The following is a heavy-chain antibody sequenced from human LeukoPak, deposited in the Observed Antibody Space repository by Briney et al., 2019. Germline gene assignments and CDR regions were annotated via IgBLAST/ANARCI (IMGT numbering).Heavy chain of an antibody. D-gene: IGHD3-22*01. V-gene: IGHV1-2*02. J-gene: IGHJ4*02. CDR2: INPNSGGT. CDR3: ARDLFHYYDSSGYPHHPIDC. Sequence: ASVKVSCKASGYTFTGYYMHWVRQAPGQGLEWMGWINPNSGGTNYAQKFQGRVTMTRDTSISTAYMELSRLRSDDTAVYYCARDLFHYYDSSGYPHHPIDCWGQGTLVTVSS. CDR1: GYTFTGYY.